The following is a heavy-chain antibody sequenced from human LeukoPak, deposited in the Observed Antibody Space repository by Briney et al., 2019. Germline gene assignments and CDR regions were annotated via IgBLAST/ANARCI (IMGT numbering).Heavy chain of an antibody. CDR1: GGTFSSYA. Sequence: ASVKVSCKASGGTFSSYAISWVRQAPGQGLEWMGIINPSGGSTSYAQKFQGRVTMTRDTSTSTVYMELSSLRSEDTAVYYCTRGIRGSYYDSSGYPDFDYWGQGTLVTVSS. CDR3: TRGIRGSYYDSSGYPDFDY. CDR2: INPSGGST. V-gene: IGHV1-46*01. J-gene: IGHJ4*02. D-gene: IGHD3-22*01.